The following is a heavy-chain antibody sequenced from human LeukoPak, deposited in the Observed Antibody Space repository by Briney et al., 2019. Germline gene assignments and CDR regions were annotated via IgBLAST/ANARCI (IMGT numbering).Heavy chain of an antibody. CDR2: FSYTGSP. CDR3: VRVDNGGNYFDY. D-gene: IGHD4-23*01. J-gene: IGHJ4*02. CDR1: GGSISSDY. Sequence: SETLSLTCTVSGGSISSDYWTWIRQPPGKGLEWIGHFSYTGSPNYNPSLESRVSISVDTSKNQFSLRLSSVTAADTAVYYCVRVDNGGNYFDYWGQGTLVTVSS. V-gene: IGHV4-59*08.